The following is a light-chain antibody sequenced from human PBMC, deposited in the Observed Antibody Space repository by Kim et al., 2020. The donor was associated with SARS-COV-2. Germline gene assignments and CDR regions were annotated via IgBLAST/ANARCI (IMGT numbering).Light chain of an antibody. CDR2: DAS. Sequence: SPGERVTLSCWARQSLSGYLAWYRHQPGQSPSLLIYDASTTATGVPPRFSGSGSETEFLLPIISLQAADCAVYYCQRYNDWPPWTFGQGTEVDIK. CDR3: QRYNDWPPWT. J-gene: IGKJ1*01. V-gene: IGKV3-15*01. CDR1: QSLSGY.